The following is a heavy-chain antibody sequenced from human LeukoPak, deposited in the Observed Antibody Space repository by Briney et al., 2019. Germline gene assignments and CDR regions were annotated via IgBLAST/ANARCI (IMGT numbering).Heavy chain of an antibody. D-gene: IGHD3-9*01. CDR2: ISGYNGHT. J-gene: IGHJ4*02. CDR3: ARVPELRYFDWLPERVYFDY. CDR1: GYTYTNYG. Sequence: ASVKVSCKASGYTYTNYGISWVRQAPGQGLGWMGWISGYNGHTNYAQKFQGRVTITADKSTSTAYMELSSLRSEDTAVYYCARVPELRYFDWLPERVYFDYWGQGTLVTVSS. V-gene: IGHV1-18*01.